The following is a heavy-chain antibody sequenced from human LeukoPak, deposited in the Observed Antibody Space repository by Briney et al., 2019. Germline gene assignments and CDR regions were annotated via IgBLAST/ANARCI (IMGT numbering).Heavy chain of an antibody. Sequence: SETLSLTCTVSGGSISSYYWSWIRQPPGKGLEWIAYIYYSGSTNYNPSLKSRVTISVDTSKNQFSLKLTSVTAADTAVYYCARLRDAFDIWGQGTMVTVSS. CDR3: ARLRDAFDI. CDR2: IYYSGST. CDR1: GGSISSYY. V-gene: IGHV4-59*01. J-gene: IGHJ3*02. D-gene: IGHD4-17*01.